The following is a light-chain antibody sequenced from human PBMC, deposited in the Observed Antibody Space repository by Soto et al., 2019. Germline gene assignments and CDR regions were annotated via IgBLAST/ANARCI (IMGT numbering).Light chain of an antibody. CDR1: QSISTS. Sequence: EIVMTQSPATLSVSPGERATLSCRASQSISTSLAWYQHKPGQAPRLLISGASTRATDIPARFSGSGSGTEFTLTISSLQSEDFAVYYCQQYSNWPPVTFGQGTKVDIK. CDR3: QQYSNWPPVT. CDR2: GAS. V-gene: IGKV3-15*01. J-gene: IGKJ1*01.